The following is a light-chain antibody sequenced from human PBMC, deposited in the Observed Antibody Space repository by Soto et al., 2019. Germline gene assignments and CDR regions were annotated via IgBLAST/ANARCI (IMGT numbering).Light chain of an antibody. Sequence: VVMTQSPLSLPVTLGQPASISCTSSQSLEYSDGKTYLNWFLQRPGQSPRRLIYKVSNRDSGVPDRFSGSGSGTDFTLKISRAEAEDVGIYYCMQGGHWPWTFGQGTKVDIK. J-gene: IGKJ1*01. V-gene: IGKV2-30*01. CDR3: MQGGHWPWT. CDR2: KVS. CDR1: QSLEYSDGKTY.